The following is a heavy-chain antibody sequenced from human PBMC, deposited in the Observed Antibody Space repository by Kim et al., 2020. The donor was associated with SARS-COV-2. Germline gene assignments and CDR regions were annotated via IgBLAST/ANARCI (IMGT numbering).Heavy chain of an antibody. Sequence: SVKGQFTISRDHAKNSLYLQMNSLRAEDTALYYCAKDIEFISSWYGYFDYWGQGTLVTVSS. CDR3: AKDIEFISSWYGYFDY. D-gene: IGHD6-13*01. V-gene: IGHV3-9*01. J-gene: IGHJ4*02.